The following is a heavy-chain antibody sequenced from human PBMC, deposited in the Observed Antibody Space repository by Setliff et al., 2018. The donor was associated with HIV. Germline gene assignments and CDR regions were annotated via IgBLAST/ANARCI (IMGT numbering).Heavy chain of an antibody. CDR2: IYYSGST. D-gene: IGHD5-12*01. Sequence: PSETLSLTCTVSGGSISSSSYYWGWIRQPPGKGLEWIGSIYYSGSTYYNPSLKSRVTISVDTSKNRFSLKLSSVTAADTAVYYCASYRKAERWLQLGGNFDYWGQGTQVTVSS. V-gene: IGHV4-39*01. CDR1: GGSISSSSYY. CDR3: ASYRKAERWLQLGGNFDY. J-gene: IGHJ4*02.